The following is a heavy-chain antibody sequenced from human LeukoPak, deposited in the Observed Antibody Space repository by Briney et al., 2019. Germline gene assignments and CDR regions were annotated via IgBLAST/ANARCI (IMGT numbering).Heavy chain of an antibody. V-gene: IGHV5-51*01. CDR1: GYSFTTYW. Sequence: GESLKISCETSGYSFTTYWIGWVRQRPGAGLEWVGAIYPDDSDTRYSPSFQGQVAISADRSIRTAYLKWNSLKASDTGMYYCAGQRGALGTVNWFDPWGQGTLVTVSS. J-gene: IGHJ5*02. D-gene: IGHD3-16*01. CDR2: IYPDDSDT. CDR3: AGQRGALGTVNWFDP.